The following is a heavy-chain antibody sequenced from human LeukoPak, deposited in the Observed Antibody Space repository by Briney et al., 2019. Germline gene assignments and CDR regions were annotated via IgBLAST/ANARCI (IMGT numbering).Heavy chain of an antibody. CDR2: INQGGSDK. CDR3: TRDRSRAEDD. Sequence: GGSLRLSCAASGFTFSGHWMSWVRQHPGQGLEWVANINQGGSDKYYVDSVKSRFTISRDNANNLLYLQMNSLRGEDTAVYYCTRDRSRAEDDWGQGTLVTVST. D-gene: IGHD1-14*01. J-gene: IGHJ4*02. CDR1: GFTFSGHW. V-gene: IGHV3-7*01.